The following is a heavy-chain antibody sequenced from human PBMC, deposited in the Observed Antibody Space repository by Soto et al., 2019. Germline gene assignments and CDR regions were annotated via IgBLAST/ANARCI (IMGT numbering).Heavy chain of an antibody. D-gene: IGHD3-10*01. V-gene: IGHV5-51*01. CDR3: ARTPYGSGSSYYGMDV. CDR1: GYSFTSYW. J-gene: IGHJ6*02. CDR2: IYPGDSDT. Sequence: GDSLKISCKGSGYSFTSYWIGWVRQMPGKGLEWMGIIYPGDSDTRYSPSFQGQVTISADKSISTAYLQWSSLKASDTAMYYCARTPYGSGSSYYGMDVWGQGTTVTVSS.